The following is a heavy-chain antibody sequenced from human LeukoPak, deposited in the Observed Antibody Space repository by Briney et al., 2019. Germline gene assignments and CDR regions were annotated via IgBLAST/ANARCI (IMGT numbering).Heavy chain of an antibody. Sequence: PSETLSLTCTVSGGSISSSSYYWGWIRQPPGKGLEWIGSIYCSGSTYYNPSLKSRVTISVDTSKNQFSLKLSSVTAADTAVYYCASGPKDTRGPLDYWGQGTLVTVSS. CDR1: GGSISSSSYY. CDR3: ASGPKDTRGPLDY. CDR2: IYCSGST. J-gene: IGHJ4*02. V-gene: IGHV4-39*01. D-gene: IGHD3-16*01.